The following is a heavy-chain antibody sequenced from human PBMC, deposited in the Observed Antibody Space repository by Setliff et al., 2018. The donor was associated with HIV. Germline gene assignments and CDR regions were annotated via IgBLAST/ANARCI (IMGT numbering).Heavy chain of an antibody. V-gene: IGHV4-59*08. CDR3: ARTRGYSYGTLAGFDY. CDR1: GGSISNYY. J-gene: IGHJ4*01. Sequence: PSETLSLTCTVSGGSISNYYWSWIRQPPGKGLEWIGHIYSSGSTNYNPSLKSRVTISVDTSKNQISLKLSSVTAADTAVYYCARTRGYSYGTLAGFDYWGRGSLVTVSS. CDR2: IYSSGST. D-gene: IGHD5-18*01.